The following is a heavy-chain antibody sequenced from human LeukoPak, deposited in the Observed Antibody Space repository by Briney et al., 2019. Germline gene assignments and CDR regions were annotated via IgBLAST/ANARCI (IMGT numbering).Heavy chain of an antibody. V-gene: IGHV1-46*01. Sequence: ASVKVSCKAFGYTFTSNYMHWVRQAPGQGPEWMGVISPSGGSTTYAQKFQGRVTLTRDMSTSTDYLELSSLRSEDTAVYYCATGAHVRVYDSNPYYGHYWGQGTLVTVSS. J-gene: IGHJ4*02. CDR2: ISPSGGST. CDR3: ATGAHVRVYDSNPYYGHY. CDR1: GYTFTSNY. D-gene: IGHD3-22*01.